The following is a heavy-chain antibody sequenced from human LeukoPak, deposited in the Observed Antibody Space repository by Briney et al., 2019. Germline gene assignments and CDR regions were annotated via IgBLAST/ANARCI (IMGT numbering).Heavy chain of an antibody. V-gene: IGHV3-23*01. CDR2: VSDSGGNK. J-gene: IGHJ4*02. CDR1: GFTFSNYR. Sequence: PGGSLRLSCAASGFTFSNYRMSWVRQAPGKGLEWVSSVSDSGGNKYYADSVKGRFTISRDNSKNTLYLQMNSLRPEDTAVYYCAKRVPYSSSSVYFDYWGQGTLVTVSS. D-gene: IGHD6-6*01. CDR3: AKRVPYSSSSVYFDY.